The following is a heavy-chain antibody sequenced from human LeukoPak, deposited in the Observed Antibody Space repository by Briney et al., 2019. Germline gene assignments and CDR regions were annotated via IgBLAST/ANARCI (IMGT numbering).Heavy chain of an antibody. CDR2: IPYDGSNK. J-gene: IGHJ6*02. CDR3: ARYYGSGRGYYGLDV. CDR1: GFTFSTYG. D-gene: IGHD3-10*01. Sequence: TGGSLRLSCEASGFTFSTYGMHWVRQAPGKGLKWITLIPYDGSNKYYADAAQGRFTISRDNSKNTQYLQMNSLSAEDTAVYYCARYYGSGRGYYGLDVWGQGTTVTVFS. V-gene: IGHV3-30*03.